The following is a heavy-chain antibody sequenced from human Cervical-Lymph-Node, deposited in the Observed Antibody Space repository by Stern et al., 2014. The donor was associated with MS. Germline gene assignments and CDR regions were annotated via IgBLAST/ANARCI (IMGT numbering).Heavy chain of an antibody. J-gene: IGHJ4*02. CDR2: INYRRNP. V-gene: IGHV4-59*01. CDR1: YDSISSYY. D-gene: IGHD3-22*01. CDR3: ARAFSDYHDSTPGY. Sequence: QVQLQESGPGLVKPSETLSLTCTVSYDSISSYYWTWLRQPPGKGLEWIGYINYRRNPNYNPALKSRVTISVDTSKNQFSLKLTSVTAADTAVYYCARAFSDYHDSTPGYWGQGTLVTVSS.